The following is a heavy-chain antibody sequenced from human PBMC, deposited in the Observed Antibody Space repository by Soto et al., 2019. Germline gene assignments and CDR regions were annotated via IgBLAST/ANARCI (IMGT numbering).Heavy chain of an antibody. D-gene: IGHD5-12*01. V-gene: IGHV4-34*01. CDR3: ARGGRRYSGYARTPLDY. CDR1: GGSFSGYY. J-gene: IGHJ4*02. Sequence: SETLSLTCAVYGGSFSGYYWSWIRQPPGKGLEWIGEINHSGSTNYNPSLKSRVTISVDTSKNQFPLKLSSVTAADTAVYYCARGGRRYSGYARTPLDYWGQGTLVTSPQ. CDR2: INHSGST.